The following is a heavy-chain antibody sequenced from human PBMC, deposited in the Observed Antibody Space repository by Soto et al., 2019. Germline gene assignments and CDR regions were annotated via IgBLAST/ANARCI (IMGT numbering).Heavy chain of an antibody. CDR2: IHYSGSA. J-gene: IGHJ4*02. V-gene: IGHV4-59*08. CDR1: GDSISPHY. D-gene: IGHD1-26*01. CDR3: ARLPSSGINPPFGY. Sequence: SETLSLTCAVSGDSISPHYWSWVRQPPGKGLEFIGYIHYSGSAVYNPSLKRRVTISLDTSKNQFSLKLASVTAADTAVYYCARLPSSGINPPFGYWGQGMLVTVS.